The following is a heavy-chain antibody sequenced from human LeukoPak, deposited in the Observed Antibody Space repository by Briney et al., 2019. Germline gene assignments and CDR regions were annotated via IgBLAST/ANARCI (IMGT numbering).Heavy chain of an antibody. D-gene: IGHD4-11*01. J-gene: IGHJ6*02. Sequence: PGGSLRLSCAASGFTFSDHYMDWVRQAPGKGLEWVSSISSSSSYIYYADSVKGRFTISRDNAKNSLYLQMNSLRAEDTAVYYCASWYDYSNVYGMDVWGQGTTVTVSS. CDR2: ISSSSSYI. CDR3: ASWYDYSNVYGMDV. V-gene: IGHV3-21*01. CDR1: GFTFSDHY.